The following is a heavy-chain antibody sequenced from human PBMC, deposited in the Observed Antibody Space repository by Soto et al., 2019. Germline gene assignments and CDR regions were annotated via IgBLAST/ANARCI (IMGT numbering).Heavy chain of an antibody. V-gene: IGHV3-74*01. CDR1: GFTFSSYW. D-gene: IGHD2-2*02. CDR3: ANLRIVVVPAAIYFDY. CDR2: INSDGSST. J-gene: IGHJ4*02. Sequence: GGSLRLSCAASGFTFSSYWMHWVRQAPGKGLVWVSRINSDGSSTSYADSVKGRFTISRDNAKNTLYLQMNSLRAEDTVVYYCANLRIVVVPAAIYFDYWGQGTLVTVSS.